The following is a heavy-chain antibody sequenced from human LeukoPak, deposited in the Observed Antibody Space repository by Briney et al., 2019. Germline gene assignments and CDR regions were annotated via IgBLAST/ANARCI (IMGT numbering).Heavy chain of an antibody. CDR3: ARAGYYSAFDY. Sequence: SETLSLTCTVSGGSISSYYWSWIRQPPGKGQEWIGHIYYSGSTNYNPSLKSRVTTSVDTSKNQFSLKLSSVTAADTAVYYCARAGYYSAFDYWGQGTLVTVSS. CDR1: GGSISSYY. V-gene: IGHV4-59*01. D-gene: IGHD3-22*01. J-gene: IGHJ4*02. CDR2: IYYSGST.